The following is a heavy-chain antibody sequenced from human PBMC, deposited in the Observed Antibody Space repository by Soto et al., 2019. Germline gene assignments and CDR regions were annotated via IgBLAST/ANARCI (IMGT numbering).Heavy chain of an antibody. V-gene: IGHV4-39*01. CDR1: GGSISSSSYY. D-gene: IGHD3-16*01. CDR2: IYYSGST. J-gene: IGHJ6*02. Sequence: PSETLSLTCTVSGGSISSSSYYWGWIRQPPGKGLEWIGSIYYSGSTYYNPSLKSRVTISVDTSKNQFSLKLSSVTAADTAVYSCAPPPGGSSTGKDYYHSYGLAFWGQGTTVPVSS. CDR3: APPPGGSSTGKDYYHSYGLAF.